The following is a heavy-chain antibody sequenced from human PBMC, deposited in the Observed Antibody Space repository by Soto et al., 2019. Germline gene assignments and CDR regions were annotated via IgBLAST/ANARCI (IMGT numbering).Heavy chain of an antibody. CDR3: ARSLYGSGSYYSDY. V-gene: IGHV1-69*02. CDR2: IIPILGIA. J-gene: IGHJ4*02. Sequence: SVKVSCKASGGTFSSYTISWVRQAPGQGLEWMGRIIPILGIANYAQKFQGRATITADKSTSTAYMELSSLRSEDTAVYYCARSLYGSGSYYSDYWGQGTLVTVSS. D-gene: IGHD3-10*01. CDR1: GGTFSSYT.